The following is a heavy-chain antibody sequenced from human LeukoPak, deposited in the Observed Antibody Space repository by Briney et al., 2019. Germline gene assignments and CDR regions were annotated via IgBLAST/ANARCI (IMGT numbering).Heavy chain of an antibody. CDR2: VIDSVRT. V-gene: IGHV4-59*11. D-gene: IGHD3-16*01. J-gene: IGHJ4*02. CDR3: ATIKHGQIFGYFDF. CDR1: GASISSHY. Sequence: SETLSLTCTVSGASISSHYWSWLRQPPGKGLEWIGYVIDSVRTKDNPSLQSRLTLSAGTSKNEFSLRLSSVTAADTAVYYCATIKHGQIFGYFDFWGQGIKVTVSS.